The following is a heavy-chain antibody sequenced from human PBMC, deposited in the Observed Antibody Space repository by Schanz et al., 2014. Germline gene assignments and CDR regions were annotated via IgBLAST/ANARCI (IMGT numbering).Heavy chain of an antibody. CDR2: IGTAGDT. D-gene: IGHD1-1*01. Sequence: EVQLVESGGGLVQPGGSLRLSCAASGFSIRNHDMHWVRQATGAGLEWVSAIGTAGDTFYLDSVKGRFTISRENAKNSLYLQMNSQRAGDTAVYYCARGTDWNLHYWGQGALXTVSS. CDR1: GFSIRNHD. CDR3: ARGTDWNLHY. J-gene: IGHJ4*02. V-gene: IGHV3-13*04.